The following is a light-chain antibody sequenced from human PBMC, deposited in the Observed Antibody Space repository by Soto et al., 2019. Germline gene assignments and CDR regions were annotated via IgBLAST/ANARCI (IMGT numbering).Light chain of an antibody. Sequence: EIVVTQSPGTLSLSPGERATLSCRASQSVGSTYIAWYQQNPGQAPRLLIYGASSRATGIPDRFSGSASGTDFTLTISGLEPEDFAVYFCQQYGRSPPFTFGQGTKVEIK. CDR3: QQYGRSPPFT. CDR1: QSVGSTY. J-gene: IGKJ2*01. CDR2: GAS. V-gene: IGKV3-20*01.